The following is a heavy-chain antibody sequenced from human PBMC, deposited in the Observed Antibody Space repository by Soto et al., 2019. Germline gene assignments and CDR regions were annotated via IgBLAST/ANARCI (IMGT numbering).Heavy chain of an antibody. J-gene: IGHJ6*02. D-gene: IGHD6-13*01. Sequence: TLSLTCTVSGGSMSSYYWSWIRQPAGKGLEWIGRIYTSRGTNYSPSLKSRVTISIDTSKNQFSLKLSSVTAADTAMYYCARGAAAGVDYGMDVWCRGTTVTVSS. V-gene: IGHV4-4*07. CDR3: ARGAAAGVDYGMDV. CDR1: GGSMSSYY. CDR2: IYTSRGT.